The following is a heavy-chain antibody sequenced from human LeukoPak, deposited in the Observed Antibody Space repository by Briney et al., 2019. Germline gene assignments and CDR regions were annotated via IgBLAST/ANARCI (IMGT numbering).Heavy chain of an antibody. J-gene: IGHJ5*02. Sequence: SETLSLTCTVSGGSISSGDYYWSWFRQPPGKGLEWIAYMYYSGSTYYNPSLKSRVTMSADTSKNQLSLKLSSVTAADTAVYYCARPHYYDSRIDPWGQGILVTVSS. CDR1: GGSISSGDYY. CDR3: ARPHYYDSRIDP. CDR2: MYYSGST. V-gene: IGHV4-30-4*01. D-gene: IGHD3-22*01.